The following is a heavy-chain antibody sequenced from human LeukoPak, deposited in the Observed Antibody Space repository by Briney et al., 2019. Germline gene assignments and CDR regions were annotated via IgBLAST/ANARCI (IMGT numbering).Heavy chain of an antibody. J-gene: IGHJ4*02. CDR3: ASGVYYDFWSGSFDY. V-gene: IGHV1-69*02. CDR1: GGTFSSYT. D-gene: IGHD3-3*01. CDR2: IIPILGMA. Sequence: SVKVSCKASGGTFSSYTISWVRQAPGQGLEWMGRIIPILGMANYAQKFQGRVTITADKSTSTAYMELSSLRSEDTAVYYCASGVYYDFWSGSFDYWGQGTLVTVSS.